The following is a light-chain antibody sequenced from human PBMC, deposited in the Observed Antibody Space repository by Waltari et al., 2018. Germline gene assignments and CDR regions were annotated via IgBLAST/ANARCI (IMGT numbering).Light chain of an antibody. V-gene: IGKV1-9*01. J-gene: IGKJ5*01. CDR2: AAF. CDR3: QQFNTYPLT. CDR1: QGISSY. Sequence: IQLTQSPSSLSASVGDRVPITCRASQGISSYLAWYQQKPGKSPKILTYAAFTLQRGVPSRFSGSGSGTDFILTISSLQPEDFATYYCQQFNTYPLTFGQGTRLEIK.